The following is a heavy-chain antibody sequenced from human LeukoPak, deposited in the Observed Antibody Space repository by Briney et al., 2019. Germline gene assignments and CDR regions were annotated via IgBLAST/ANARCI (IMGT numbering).Heavy chain of an antibody. CDR2: ISFDGTNK. V-gene: IGHV3-30*04. J-gene: IGHJ4*02. D-gene: IGHD6-19*01. CDR1: GFTFTNYA. Sequence: PGKSLGLSCAASGFTFTNYAMHWVRQAPGKGLEWVALISFDGTNKYYADSVKGRFTISRDNSKNTLYLQMNSLRADDSAVYYCARGYRSGPLDSWGQGTLVTVSS. CDR3: ARGYRSGPLDS.